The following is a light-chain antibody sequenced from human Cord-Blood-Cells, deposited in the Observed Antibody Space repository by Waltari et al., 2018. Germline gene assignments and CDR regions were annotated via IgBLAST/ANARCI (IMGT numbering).Light chain of an antibody. CDR2: DVS. V-gene: IGLV2-14*01. Sequence: QSSLSPPSSVSASPVQPITISCTGTSSAFGCANYVSCYQQHPGNAPKLMIDDVSSRLSGVSNRCSGSKSGNTASLTISGLQAEDEADYYCSSYTSSRTLEFGGGTKLTVL. CDR3: SSYTSSRTLE. J-gene: IGLJ3*02. CDR1: SSAFGCANY.